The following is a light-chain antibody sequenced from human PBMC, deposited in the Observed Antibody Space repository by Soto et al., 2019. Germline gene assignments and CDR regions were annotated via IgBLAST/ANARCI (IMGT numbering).Light chain of an antibody. J-gene: IGLJ1*01. CDR3: CSYAGTYTFV. V-gene: IGLV2-11*01. CDR2: EVT. CDR1: SSDVGGYSY. Sequence: QSVLTQPRSVSGSPGQSVTISCTGTSSDVGGYSYVSWYQQHPGKAPKLMIYEVTKRPSGVPDRFSGSKSGNTASLTISGLQAEDESDYFCCSYAGTYTFVFGTGTKLTVL.